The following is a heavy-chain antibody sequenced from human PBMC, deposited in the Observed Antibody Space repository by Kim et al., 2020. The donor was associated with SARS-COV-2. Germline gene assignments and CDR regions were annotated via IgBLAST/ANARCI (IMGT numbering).Heavy chain of an antibody. CDR3: AGVGDSSGNYYAYDLDV. D-gene: IGHD3-22*01. J-gene: IGHJ6*02. V-gene: IGHV1-69*13. CDR1: GGTFRSYA. CDR2: IIPILGAA. Sequence: SVKVSCKASGGTFRSYAISWVRQAPGQGLEWMGGIIPILGAADSAQKFQGRVTVTADESMSIVYMQLSSLRSEDTAVYYCAGVGDSSGNYYAYDLDVWGRGNRVSV.